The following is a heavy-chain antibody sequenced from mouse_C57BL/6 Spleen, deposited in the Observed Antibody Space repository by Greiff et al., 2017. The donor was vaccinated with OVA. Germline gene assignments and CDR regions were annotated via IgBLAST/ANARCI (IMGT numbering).Heavy chain of an antibody. CDR1: GYTFTDYY. CDR2: INPNNGGT. CDR3: ASRYYGYDVRAMDY. D-gene: IGHD2-2*01. Sequence: VQLQQSGPELVKPGASVKISCKASGYTFTDYYMNWVKQSHGKSLEWIGDINPNNGGTSYNQKFKGKATLTVDKSSSTAYMELRSLTSEDSAVYYCASRYYGYDVRAMDYWGQGTSVTVSS. V-gene: IGHV1-26*01. J-gene: IGHJ4*01.